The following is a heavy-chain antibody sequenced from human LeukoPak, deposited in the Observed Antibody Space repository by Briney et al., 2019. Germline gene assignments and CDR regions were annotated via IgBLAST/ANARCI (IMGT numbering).Heavy chain of an antibody. Sequence: PGGSLRLSCVASGFSFTSYEMNWVRQAPEKGLEWVSYISSSGNTIYYADSVKGRFTISRDNAKNSLYPQMNSLRAEDTAVYYCARSDCWGQGTLVTVSS. J-gene: IGHJ4*02. V-gene: IGHV3-48*03. CDR1: GFSFTSYE. CDR3: ARSDC. CDR2: ISSSGNTI.